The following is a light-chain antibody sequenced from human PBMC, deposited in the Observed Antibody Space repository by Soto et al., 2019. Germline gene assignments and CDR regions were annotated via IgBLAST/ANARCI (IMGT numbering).Light chain of an antibody. CDR2: DVN. CDR3: TSWTTSTTMI. V-gene: IGLV2-14*03. CDR1: RSVIGAYNF. J-gene: IGLJ2*01. Sequence: QSALTQPASVSGSPGQSITISCTGTRSVIGAYNFVSWYQQHPGKAPKLILYDVNIRPSGVSYRFSGSKSGNTASLTISGLQAEDEADYYCTSWTTSTTMIFGGGTKVTVL.